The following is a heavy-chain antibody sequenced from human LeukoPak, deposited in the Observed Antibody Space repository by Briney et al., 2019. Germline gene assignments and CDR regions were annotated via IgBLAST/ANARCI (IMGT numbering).Heavy chain of an antibody. CDR1: GGSLSGHY. V-gene: IGHV4-34*01. CDR3: AREPERQDYGDTVNAYDL. Sequence: SETLSLTCTVYGGSLSGHYWSWIRQSPGKGLEWIGDIHHDGRTKYSPSLRSRVTIVLDTSKNEFSLRLTRVTAADTAMYFCAREPERQDYGDTVNAYDLWGQGTMAIVSS. CDR2: IHHDGRT. J-gene: IGHJ3*01. D-gene: IGHD4-17*01.